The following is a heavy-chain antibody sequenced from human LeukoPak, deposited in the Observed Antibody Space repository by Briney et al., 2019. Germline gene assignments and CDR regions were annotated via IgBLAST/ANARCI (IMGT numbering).Heavy chain of an antibody. CDR1: GFTFTSYT. J-gene: IGHJ6*03. CDR3: AREGIIPTRLGGHYYHYMDV. Sequence: PGGSLRLSCVASGFTFTSYTFYWFRQAPGRGLEWVASVSVEGIGRYFPGSVEGRFTISRDDSKNTVYLQMNNVRAEDTAVYFCAREGIIPTRLGGHYYHYMDVWGKGTTVIVS. CDR2: VSVEGIGR. V-gene: IGHV3-30*04. D-gene: IGHD3-16*01.